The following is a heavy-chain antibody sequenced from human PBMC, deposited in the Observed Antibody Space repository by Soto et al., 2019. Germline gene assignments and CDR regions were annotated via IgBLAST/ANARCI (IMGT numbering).Heavy chain of an antibody. D-gene: IGHD6-6*01. CDR3: ATVQDAPRTSPGVAP. CDR1: GFTFSSYS. J-gene: IGHJ5*02. Sequence: PGGSLRLSCAASGFTFSSYSINWVRQAPGKGLEWVSSITSSRIYIYYADSVKGRFTISRDNSKNSVYLQMNSLRAEDTAVYYCATVQDAPRTSPGVAPCGQGTLVSVSS. V-gene: IGHV3-21*01. CDR2: ITSSRIYI.